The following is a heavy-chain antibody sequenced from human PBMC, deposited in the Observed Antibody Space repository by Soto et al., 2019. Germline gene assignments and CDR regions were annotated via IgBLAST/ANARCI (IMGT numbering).Heavy chain of an antibody. D-gene: IGHD6-19*01. CDR1: GFSFSSYG. Sequence: QVQLVESGGGVVQPGGSLRLSCAASGFSFSSYGMHWVRQAPGQGLEWVAIIYHDGSNKYYTDSVKGRFTISRDDSKNPLYLQMDSLRVDDTAVYYCARDVGSGWPYDAADVWGQGTVVSVSS. V-gene: IGHV3-33*01. J-gene: IGHJ3*01. CDR2: IYHDGSNK. CDR3: ARDVGSGWPYDAADV.